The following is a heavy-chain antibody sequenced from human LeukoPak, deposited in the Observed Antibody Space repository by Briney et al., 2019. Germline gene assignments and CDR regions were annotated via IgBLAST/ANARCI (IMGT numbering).Heavy chain of an antibody. CDR3: AKCISRFVCYATDV. CDR1: GFTFDDYA. V-gene: IGHV3-9*01. D-gene: IGHD3-3*01. J-gene: IGHJ6*02. CDR2: ISWNSGSI. Sequence: PGGSLRLSCAASGFTFDDYAMHWVRQAPGKGLEWVSGISWNSGSIGYADSVKGRFTISRDNSKNTLYLQMNRLRAEDTAVYYCAKCISRFVCYATDVWGQGTTVTVSS.